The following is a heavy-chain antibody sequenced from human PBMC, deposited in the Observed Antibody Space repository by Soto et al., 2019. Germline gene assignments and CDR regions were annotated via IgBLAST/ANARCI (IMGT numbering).Heavy chain of an antibody. CDR3: AKYAGSSRYFDY. Sequence: PGGSLRLSCAPSGFTLSSYAMSWVRQAPGKGLEWVSSISGSGGSTYYADSVKGRFTISRDNSKNTPLLQMNSLRAEDTARYYCAKYAGSSRYFDYWGQGTPVTVS. CDR1: GFTLSSYA. D-gene: IGHD1-26*01. CDR2: ISGSGGST. J-gene: IGHJ4*02. V-gene: IGHV3-23*01.